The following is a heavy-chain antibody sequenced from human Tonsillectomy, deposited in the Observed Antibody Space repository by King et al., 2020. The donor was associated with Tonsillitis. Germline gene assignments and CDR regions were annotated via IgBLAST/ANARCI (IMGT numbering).Heavy chain of an antibody. Sequence: QLQESGPGLVKPSETLSLTCAVSGYSISSGYYWGWIRQPPGKGLGWIGSIYHSGSTYYNPSLKSRVTISVDTSKNQFSLKLSSVTAADTAVYYCARGDSGIAVEFDYWGQGTLVTVSS. D-gene: IGHD6-19*01. V-gene: IGHV4-38-2*01. CDR2: IYHSGST. CDR1: GYSISSGYY. CDR3: ARGDSGIAVEFDY. J-gene: IGHJ4*02.